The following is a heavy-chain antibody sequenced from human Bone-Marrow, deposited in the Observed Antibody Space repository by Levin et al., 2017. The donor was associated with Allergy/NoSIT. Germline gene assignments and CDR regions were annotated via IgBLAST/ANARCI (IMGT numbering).Heavy chain of an antibody. CDR2: IYSNGDT. V-gene: IGHV3-66*01. CDR3: ARNGVGTAAGTP. Sequence: GGSLRLSCAASGFSVSRNYMSWVRQAPGKGLEWVSLIYSNGDTQYADSVKGRFTISRDNSRNTLYLQMNSLRGDDTAVYYCARNGVGTAAGTPWGQGTLVTVSS. J-gene: IGHJ4*02. D-gene: IGHD6-13*01. CDR1: GFSVSRNY.